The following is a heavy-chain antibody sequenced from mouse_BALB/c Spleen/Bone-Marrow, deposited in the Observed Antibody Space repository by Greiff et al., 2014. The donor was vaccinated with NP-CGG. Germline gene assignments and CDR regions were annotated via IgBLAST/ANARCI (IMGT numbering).Heavy chain of an antibody. Sequence: VQLQQSGPELVKPGASVKMSCKASGYTFTDYYMQWVKQRPGKSLEWIGNINPNNGDTFYNQKFKGKATLTVDKSSNTAYMQLNSLTSEDSAVCYCTRRSTMTTFAYWGQGTLVTVSA. CDR3: TRRSTMTTFAY. J-gene: IGHJ3*01. CDR1: GYTFTDYY. D-gene: IGHD2-4*01. V-gene: IGHV1S29*02. CDR2: INPNNGDT.